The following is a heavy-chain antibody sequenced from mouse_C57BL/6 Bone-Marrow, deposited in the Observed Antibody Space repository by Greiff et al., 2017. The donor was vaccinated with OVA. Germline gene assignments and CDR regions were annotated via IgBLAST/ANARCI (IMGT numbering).Heavy chain of an antibody. V-gene: IGHV1-81*01. CDR2: IYPRSGNT. CDR3: AREELDYGSSSFDY. CDR1: GYTFTSYG. Sequence: VQLQQSGAELARPGASVKLSCKASGYTFTSYGISWVKQRTGQGLEWIGEIYPRSGNTYYNEKFKGKATLTADKSSSTAYMELRSLTSEDSAVDFCAREELDYGSSSFDYWGQGTTLTVSS. D-gene: IGHD1-1*01. J-gene: IGHJ2*01.